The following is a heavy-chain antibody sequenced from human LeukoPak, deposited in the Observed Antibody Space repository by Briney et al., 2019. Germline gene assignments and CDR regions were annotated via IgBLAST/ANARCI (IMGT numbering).Heavy chain of an antibody. CDR2: INHSGST. J-gene: IGHJ3*02. V-gene: IGHV4-39*07. Sequence: SETLSLTCTVSGGSISNRNYHWGWIRQPRGKGLEWIGEINHSGSTNYNPSLKSRVTISVDTSKNQFSLKLSSVTAADTAVYYCARDTYLYSDAFDIWGQGTMVTVSS. CDR3: ARDTYLYSDAFDI. CDR1: GGSISNRNYH. D-gene: IGHD2-15*01.